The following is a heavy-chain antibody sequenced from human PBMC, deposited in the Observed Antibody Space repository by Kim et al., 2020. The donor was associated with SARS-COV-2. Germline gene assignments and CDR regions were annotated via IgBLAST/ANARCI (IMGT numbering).Heavy chain of an antibody. D-gene: IGHD3-10*01. J-gene: IGHJ4*02. Sequence: YAQKLQGRVTMTTDTSTSTAYMELRSLRSDDTAMYYCARVLSYYNRATDYWGQGTLVTVSS. CDR3: ARVLSYYNRATDY. V-gene: IGHV1-18*01.